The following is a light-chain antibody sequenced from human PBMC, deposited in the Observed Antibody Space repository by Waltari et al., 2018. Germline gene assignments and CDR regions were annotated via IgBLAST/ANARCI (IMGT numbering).Light chain of an antibody. J-gene: IGKJ4*01. CDR2: GVS. CDR3: QQYYGWPLT. V-gene: IGKV3D-15*01. CDR1: QNIYTN. Sequence: ETVMTQSPATLYVSPGERVTLSCRASQNIYTNLAWYQQKPGQAPRVLVYGVSTRASGIPVRFSGSGSGTEFTLTISSLQSEDCAVYFCQQYYGWPLTFGGGSKVEVK.